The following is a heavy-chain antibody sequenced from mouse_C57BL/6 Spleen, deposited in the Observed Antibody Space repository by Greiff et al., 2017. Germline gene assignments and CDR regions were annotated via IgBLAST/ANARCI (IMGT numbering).Heavy chain of an antibody. CDR1: GYTFTSYW. J-gene: IGHJ4*01. V-gene: IGHV1-64*01. CDR3: ARRDGSSYRYYAMDY. Sequence: QVQLQQPGAELVKPGASVKLSCKASGYTFTSYWMHWVKQRPGQGLEWIGMIHPNSGSTNYNEKFKSKATLTVDKSSSTAYMQLSSLTSEDSAVYSCARRDGSSYRYYAMDYWGQGASVTVSS. CDR2: IHPNSGST. D-gene: IGHD1-1*01.